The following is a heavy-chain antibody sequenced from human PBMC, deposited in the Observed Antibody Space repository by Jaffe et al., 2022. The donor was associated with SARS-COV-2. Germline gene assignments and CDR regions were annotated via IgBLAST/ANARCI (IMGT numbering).Heavy chain of an antibody. CDR3: ARLDTGYCYYMDV. Sequence: QLQLQESGPGLVKPSETLSLTCTVSGGSISSSGYYWGWIRQPPGMGLEWIGSIYYSGSTYYNPSLKSRVIISVDTSKNQFSLKLSSVTAADTAVYYCARLDTGYCYYMDVWGKGTTVTVSS. D-gene: IGHD5-18*01. CDR1: GGSISSSGYY. J-gene: IGHJ6*03. CDR2: IYYSGST. V-gene: IGHV4-39*01.